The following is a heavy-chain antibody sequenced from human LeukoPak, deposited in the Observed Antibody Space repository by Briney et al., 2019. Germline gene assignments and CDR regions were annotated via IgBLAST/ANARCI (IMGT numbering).Heavy chain of an antibody. J-gene: IGHJ6*03. CDR2: ISAYNGNT. Sequence: ASVKVSCKASGYTFTSYGISWVRQAPGQALEWMGWISAYNGNTNYAQKLQGRVTMTTDTSTSTAYMELRSLRSDDTAVYYCATGAQTSSAYYYYYYYMDVWGKGTTVTVSS. V-gene: IGHV1-18*01. D-gene: IGHD4/OR15-4a*01. CDR3: ATGAQTSSAYYYYYYYMDV. CDR1: GYTFTSYG.